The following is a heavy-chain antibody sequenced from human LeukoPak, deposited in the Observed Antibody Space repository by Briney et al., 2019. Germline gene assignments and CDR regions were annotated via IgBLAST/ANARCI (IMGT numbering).Heavy chain of an antibody. V-gene: IGHV3-23*01. J-gene: IGHJ4*02. CDR2: ISGSGGST. Sequence: GGSLRLSCTPSGFTFSSYAMSWVRQAPGKGLEWVSAISGSGGSTYYADSVKGRFTISRDNSKNTLYLQMNSLRAEDTAVYYCAKRDSDYDFWSGYSPPDYWGQGTLVTVSS. D-gene: IGHD3-3*01. CDR1: GFTFSSYA. CDR3: AKRDSDYDFWSGYSPPDY.